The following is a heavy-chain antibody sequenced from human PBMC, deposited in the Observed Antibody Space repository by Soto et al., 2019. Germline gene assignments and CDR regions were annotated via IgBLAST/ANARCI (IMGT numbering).Heavy chain of an antibody. J-gene: IGHJ3*02. CDR2: INAGNGNT. Sequence: QVQLVQSGAEVKKPGASVKVSCKASGYTFTSYAMHWVRQAPGQRLEWMGWINAGNGNTKYSQKFQGRVTITRDTSASTAYMELSSLRSEDTAVYYCARVSSLKRWPDAFDIWGQGTMVTVSS. CDR3: ARVSSLKRWPDAFDI. V-gene: IGHV1-3*01. CDR1: GYTFTSYA.